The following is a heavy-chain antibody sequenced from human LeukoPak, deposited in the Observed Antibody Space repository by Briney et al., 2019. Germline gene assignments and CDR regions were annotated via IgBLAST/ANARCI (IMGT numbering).Heavy chain of an antibody. CDR2: THHRSTRYN. V-gene: IGHV6-1*01. Sequence: SQTLPLTCAISGDSDSSNRVTRNRITHPPPRNHQWLGRTHHRSTRYNDKAVSVRGRITDNPDTTKNQISQHLYSVTPEDTAVYYCARRLTQYDCFDPWGQGILVTVSS. D-gene: IGHD2-2*01. J-gene: IGHJ5*02. CDR3: ARRLTQYDCFDP. CDR1: GDSDSSNRVT.